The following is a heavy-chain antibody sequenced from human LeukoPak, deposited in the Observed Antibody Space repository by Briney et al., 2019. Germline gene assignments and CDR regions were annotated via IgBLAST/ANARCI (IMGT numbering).Heavy chain of an antibody. D-gene: IGHD6-19*01. CDR1: GGSISSGGYY. Sequence: SQTLSLTCTVSGGSISSGGYYWRWIRQHPGKGLEWIGYIYYSGSTYYNPSLKSRVTISVDTSKNQFSLKLSSVTAADTAVYYCARGSHSSAPFDPWGQGTLVTVSS. CDR2: IYYSGST. CDR3: ARGSHSSAPFDP. J-gene: IGHJ5*02. V-gene: IGHV4-31*03.